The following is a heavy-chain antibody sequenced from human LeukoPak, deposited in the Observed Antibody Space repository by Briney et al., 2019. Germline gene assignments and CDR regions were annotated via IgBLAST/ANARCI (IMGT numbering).Heavy chain of an antibody. CDR1: GFTFSSNA. J-gene: IGHJ4*02. CDR2: ISGSGGST. CDR3: ANSDTAMVKAENY. D-gene: IGHD5-18*01. Sequence: GGSLRLSCAASGFTFSSNAMSWVRQAQGKGLEWVSAISGSGGSTYYAHSVKGRFTISRDNSKNTLYLQMNCLRAEDTAVYYCANSDTAMVKAENYWGQGTLVTVSS. V-gene: IGHV3-23*01.